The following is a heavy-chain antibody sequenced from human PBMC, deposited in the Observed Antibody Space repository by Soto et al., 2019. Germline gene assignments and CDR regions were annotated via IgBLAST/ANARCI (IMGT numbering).Heavy chain of an antibody. J-gene: IGHJ6*02. CDR3: ARDIGIRYYYYGMDI. D-gene: IGHD3-10*01. CDR2: IYYSGST. CDR1: GGSISSYY. Sequence: QVQLQESGPGLVKPSETLSLTCTVSGGSISSYYWSWIRQPPGKGLEWIGYIYYSGSTNYNPSLKSRVTISVDTSKNQFSLKLSSVTAADTAVYYCARDIGIRYYYYGMDIWGQGTTVTVSS. V-gene: IGHV4-59*01.